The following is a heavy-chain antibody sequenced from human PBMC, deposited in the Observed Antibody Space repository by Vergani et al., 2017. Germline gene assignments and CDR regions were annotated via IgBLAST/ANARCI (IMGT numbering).Heavy chain of an antibody. CDR2: IYYSGST. CDR3: AREGDYYGSGSYYNYYGMDV. CDR1: GGSISSDNDY. Sequence: QLQLQESGPGLVKPSETLALSCIVSGGSISSDNDYWGWIRQPPGKGLEWIGTIYYSGSTYYNPSLKSRVTISVDTSKNQFSLKLSSVTAADTAVYYCAREGDYYGSGSYYNYYGMDVWGQGTTVTVSS. V-gene: IGHV4-39*02. J-gene: IGHJ6*02. D-gene: IGHD3-10*01.